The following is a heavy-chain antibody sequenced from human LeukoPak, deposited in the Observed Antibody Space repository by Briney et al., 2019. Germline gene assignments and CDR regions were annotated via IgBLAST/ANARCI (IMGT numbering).Heavy chain of an antibody. Sequence: SPSETLSLTCAVSGGSISSSNWWSWVRQPPGKGLEWIGEIYHSGSTNYNPSLKSRVTISVDKSKNQFSLKLSSVTAADTAVYYCARGAGRSGTSPLEYYYYYMDVWGKGTTVTVSS. J-gene: IGHJ6*03. V-gene: IGHV4-4*02. D-gene: IGHD1-26*01. CDR2: IYHSGST. CDR3: ARGAGRSGTSPLEYYYYYMDV. CDR1: GGSISSSNW.